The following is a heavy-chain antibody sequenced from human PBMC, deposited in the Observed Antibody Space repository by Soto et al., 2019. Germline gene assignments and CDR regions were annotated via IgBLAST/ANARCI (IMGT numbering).Heavy chain of an antibody. CDR1: GITFSNYA. Sequence: GGSLRLSCAASGITFSNYAMHWVRQAPGKGLEWVAVISYDGSNKYYADSVKGRFSISRDNSKNTLYLQMNSLRAEDTAVYCCARHRAGDSYYYGMDVWGQGTTVTVSS. J-gene: IGHJ6*02. CDR3: ARHRAGDSYYYGMDV. CDR2: ISYDGSNK. V-gene: IGHV3-30-3*01.